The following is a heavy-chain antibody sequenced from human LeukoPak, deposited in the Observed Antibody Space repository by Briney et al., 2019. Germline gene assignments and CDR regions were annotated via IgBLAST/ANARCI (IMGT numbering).Heavy chain of an antibody. CDR1: GYSFTSYW. D-gene: IGHD6-19*01. CDR2: ISDT. V-gene: IGHV5-51*01. CDR3: ARRDSSGWYWAFDI. Sequence: GESLKISCKGSGYSFTSYWIGWVRQMPGKGLEWMGIISDTRYSPSFQGQVTISADKSISTAYLQWSSLKASDTAMYYCARRDSSGWYWAFDIWGQGTMVTVSS. J-gene: IGHJ3*02.